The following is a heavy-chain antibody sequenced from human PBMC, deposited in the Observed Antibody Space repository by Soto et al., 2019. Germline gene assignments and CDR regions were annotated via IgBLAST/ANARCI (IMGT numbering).Heavy chain of an antibody. CDR2: ISSSSSYI. CDR1: GFTFSSYS. V-gene: IGHV3-21*01. J-gene: IGHJ4*02. CDR3: AREDHGDYGVDY. D-gene: IGHD4-17*01. Sequence: GGSLRLSCAASGFTFSSYSMNWVRQAPGKGLEWVSSISSSSSYIYYADSVKGRFTISRDNAKNSLYLQMNSLRAEDTAVYYCAREDHGDYGVDYWGQGTLVTVSS.